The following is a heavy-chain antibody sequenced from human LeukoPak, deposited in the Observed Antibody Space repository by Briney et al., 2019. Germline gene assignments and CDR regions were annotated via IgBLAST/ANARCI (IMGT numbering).Heavy chain of an antibody. J-gene: IGHJ6*02. CDR3: ARMYYYYYGMDV. Sequence: ASVKVSCKASGYTFTSYDINWVRQATGQGLEWMGWMNPNSGNTGYAQKFQGRVTMTRNTSISTAYMELSSLRSGDTAVYYCARMYYYYYGMDVWGQGTTVTVSS. V-gene: IGHV1-8*01. CDR1: GYTFTSYD. CDR2: MNPNSGNT.